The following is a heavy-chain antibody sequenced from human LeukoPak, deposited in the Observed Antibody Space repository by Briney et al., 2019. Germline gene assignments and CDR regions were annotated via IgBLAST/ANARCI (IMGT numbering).Heavy chain of an antibody. CDR3: AKEAVNYYDSSGYFDDAFDI. Sequence: GGSLRLSCAASGFTFSSYGMHWVRQAPGKGLEWVAVISYSESNKYYADSVKGRFTISRDNSKNTLYLQMNSLRAEDTAVYYCAKEAVNYYDSSGYFDDAFDIWGQGTMGPVSS. CDR2: ISYSESNK. CDR1: GFTFSSYG. D-gene: IGHD3-22*01. V-gene: IGHV3-30*18. J-gene: IGHJ3*02.